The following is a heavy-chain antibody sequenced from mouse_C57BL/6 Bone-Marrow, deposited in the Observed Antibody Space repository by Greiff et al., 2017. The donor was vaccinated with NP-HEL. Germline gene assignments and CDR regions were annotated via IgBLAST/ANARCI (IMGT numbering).Heavy chain of an antibody. CDR3: STYSNFHY. J-gene: IGHJ2*01. Sequence: VQLQQSGAELVRPGSSVKMSCKTSGYTFTSYGINWVKQRPGQGLEWIGYIYIGNGYTSYNEKFKGKATLTSDTSSSTAYMQLSSLTSEDSAIYFCSTYSNFHYWGQGTTLTVSS. V-gene: IGHV1-58*01. D-gene: IGHD2-5*01. CDR1: GYTFTSYG. CDR2: IYIGNGYT.